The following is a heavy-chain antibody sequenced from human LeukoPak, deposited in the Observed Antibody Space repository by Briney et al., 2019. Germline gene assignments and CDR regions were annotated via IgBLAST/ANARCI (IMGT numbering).Heavy chain of an antibody. CDR1: DGSISRYY. D-gene: IGHD3-10*01. J-gene: IGHJ3*02. CDR2: IYYSGST. CDR3: ARQLLWFGELFSNDAFDI. V-gene: IGHV4-59*08. Sequence: AETLSLTCTVSDGSISRYYWSWIRQPPGKGLEWIGYIYYSGSTNYNPSLKSRVTISVDTSKNQFSLKLSSVTAADTAVYYCARQLLWFGELFSNDAFDIWGQGTMVTVSS.